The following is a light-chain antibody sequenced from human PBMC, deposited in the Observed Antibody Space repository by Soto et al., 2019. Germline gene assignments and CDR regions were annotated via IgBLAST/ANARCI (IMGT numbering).Light chain of an antibody. CDR3: QHRSDWPIT. Sequence: DIQMTQSPSTLSASVGDRVTITCRASQSISSWLAWYQQKPGKAPKLLIYKASSLESGVPSRFSGSGSGTEFTLTISSLQPDDFAVYYCQHRSDWPITFGQGTLLEIK. J-gene: IGKJ5*01. V-gene: IGKV1-5*03. CDR1: QSISSW. CDR2: KAS.